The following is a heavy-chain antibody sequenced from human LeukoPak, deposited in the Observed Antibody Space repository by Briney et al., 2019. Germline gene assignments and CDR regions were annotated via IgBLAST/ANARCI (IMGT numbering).Heavy chain of an antibody. V-gene: IGHV5-51*01. Sequence: KAGESLKISCKGSGYSFTSYWIGWVRQMPGKGLEWMGIIYPGDSDTRYSPSFQGQVTISADKSISTAYLQWSSLKASDTAMYYCARGSGSYDYYHYYGMDVWGQGTTVTVSS. CDR2: IYPGDSDT. D-gene: IGHD3-10*01. J-gene: IGHJ6*02. CDR3: ARGSGSYDYYHYYGMDV. CDR1: GYSFTSYW.